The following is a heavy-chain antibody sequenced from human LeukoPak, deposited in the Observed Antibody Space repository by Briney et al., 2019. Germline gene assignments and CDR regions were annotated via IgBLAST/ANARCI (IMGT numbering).Heavy chain of an antibody. V-gene: IGHV1-2*04. Sequence: ASVKVSCKASGYTFTGYYMHWVRQAPGQGLEWMGWINPNSGGTNYAQKFQGWVTMTRDTSKNQFSLKLSSVTAADTAVYYCARDLDYDSSGYTGDYWGQGTLVTVSS. D-gene: IGHD3-22*01. CDR1: GYTFTGYY. J-gene: IGHJ4*02. CDR2: INPNSGGT. CDR3: ARDLDYDSSGYTGDY.